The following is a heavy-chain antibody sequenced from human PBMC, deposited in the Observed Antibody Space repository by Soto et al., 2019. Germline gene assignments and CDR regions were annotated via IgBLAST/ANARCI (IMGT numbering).Heavy chain of an antibody. Sequence: QVQLQESGPGLVKPSQTLSLTCTVSGGSISSGGYYWSWIRQHPGKGLELIGYIYYSGSTYYNPSLQSRVTISVDTSKNQFSLKLSSVTAADTAVYYCAREALEDSNWFDPWGQGTLVTVSS. CDR1: GGSISSGGYY. V-gene: IGHV4-31*03. CDR2: IYYSGST. CDR3: AREALEDSNWFDP. J-gene: IGHJ5*02.